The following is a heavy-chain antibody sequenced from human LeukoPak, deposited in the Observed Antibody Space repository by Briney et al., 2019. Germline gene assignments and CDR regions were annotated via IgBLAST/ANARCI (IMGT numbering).Heavy chain of an antibody. CDR3: AIGPLYCSSTSCYTLNYYYGMDV. J-gene: IGHJ6*02. CDR2: IYYSGST. CDR1: GGSISSYY. V-gene: IGHV4-59*08. D-gene: IGHD2-2*02. Sequence: SETLSLTCTVSGGSISSYYWSWIRQPPGKGLEWIGYIYYSGSTNYSPSLKSRVTISVDTSKNQFSLKLSSVTAADTAVYYCAIGPLYCSSTSCYTLNYYYGMDVWGQGTTVTVSS.